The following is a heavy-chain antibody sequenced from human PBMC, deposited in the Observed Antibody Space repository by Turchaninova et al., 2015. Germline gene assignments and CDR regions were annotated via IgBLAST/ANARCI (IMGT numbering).Heavy chain of an antibody. V-gene: IGHV1-2*04. J-gene: IGHJ4*02. CDR1: GYTFFGYY. CDR3: AREGFYHDTSGYYYWDY. Sequence: QVQLVQSGAEVKKPGASVKVSCKASGYTFFGYYMHWVRQAPGQGLEWMGWINPNTGGTVYAQKFQGWVTMTSDTSLSTAYMELSSLGSDDTAVYYCAREGFYHDTSGYYYWDYWGQGTLVTVSS. D-gene: IGHD3-22*01. CDR2: INPNTGGT.